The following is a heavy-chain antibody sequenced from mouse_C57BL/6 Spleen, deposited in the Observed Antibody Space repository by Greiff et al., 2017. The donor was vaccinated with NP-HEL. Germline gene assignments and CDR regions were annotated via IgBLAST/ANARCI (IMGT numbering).Heavy chain of an antibody. D-gene: IGHD2-1*01. CDR1: GFTFSDYG. CDR2: ISSGRSPI. V-gene: IGHV5-17*01. J-gene: IGHJ2*01. Sequence: VQLQQSGGGLVKPGGSLKLSCAASGFTFSDYGMPWVRQAPEKGLEWVAYISSGRSPIYSADTVTGRFTISRDNAKNTLFLQMTSLRSEDTAMYYCARLYGNYPYYFDYWGQGTTLTVSS. CDR3: ARLYGNYPYYFDY.